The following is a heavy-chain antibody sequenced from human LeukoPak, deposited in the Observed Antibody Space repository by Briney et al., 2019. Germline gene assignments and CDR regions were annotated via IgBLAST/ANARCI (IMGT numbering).Heavy chain of an antibody. Sequence: GGSLGLSWAASGFTFSSYEMNWVRQAPGEGLEWVSYISSSGSTIYYADSVKGRFTISRDNAKNSLYLQMNSLRAEDTAVYYCAELGITMIGGVWGKGTTVTISS. V-gene: IGHV3-48*03. D-gene: IGHD3-10*02. CDR2: ISSSGSTI. CDR3: AELGITMIGGV. CDR1: GFTFSSYE. J-gene: IGHJ6*04.